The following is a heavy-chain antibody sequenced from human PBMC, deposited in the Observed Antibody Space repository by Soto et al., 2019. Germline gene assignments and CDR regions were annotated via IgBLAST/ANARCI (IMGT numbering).Heavy chain of an antibody. Sequence: GGSLRLSCAASGFTFSSYDMHWVRQATGKGLEWVSAIGTAGDTYYPGSVKGRFTISRENAKNSLYLQMNSLRAGDTAVYYCARGVRYSSGWYGTYYYGMDVWGQGTTVTVSS. CDR1: GFTFSSYD. J-gene: IGHJ6*02. CDR2: IGTAGDT. V-gene: IGHV3-13*04. CDR3: ARGVRYSSGWYGTYYYGMDV. D-gene: IGHD6-19*01.